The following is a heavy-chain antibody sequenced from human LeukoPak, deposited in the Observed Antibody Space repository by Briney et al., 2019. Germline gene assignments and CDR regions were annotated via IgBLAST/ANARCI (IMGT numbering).Heavy chain of an antibody. Sequence: GASVKVSCKASGGTFSSYAISWVRQAPGQGLEWMGGIIPIFGTANYAQKFQGRVTITADESTSTAYMELSSLRSEDTAVYYCARDRPSGWVWLGKWAFDIWGQGTMVTVSS. J-gene: IGHJ3*02. CDR3: ARDRPSGWVWLGKWAFDI. CDR1: GGTFSSYA. CDR2: IIPIFGTA. V-gene: IGHV1-69*13. D-gene: IGHD3-22*01.